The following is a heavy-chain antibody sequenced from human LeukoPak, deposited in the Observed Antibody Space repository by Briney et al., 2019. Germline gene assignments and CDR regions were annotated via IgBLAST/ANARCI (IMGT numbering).Heavy chain of an antibody. V-gene: IGHV4-38-2*02. J-gene: IGHJ4*02. D-gene: IGHD4-17*01. CDR3: ASSGDYGLIFAY. CDR1: GYSISCAYY. CDR2: IYHSGST. Sequence: PSETLSLTCTVSGYSISCAYYWGWIRQPPGKGLEWIGSIYHSGSTYYNPSLKSRVTISVDTSKNQFSPKLSSVTAADTAVYFCASSGDYGLIFAYWGQGTLVTVSS.